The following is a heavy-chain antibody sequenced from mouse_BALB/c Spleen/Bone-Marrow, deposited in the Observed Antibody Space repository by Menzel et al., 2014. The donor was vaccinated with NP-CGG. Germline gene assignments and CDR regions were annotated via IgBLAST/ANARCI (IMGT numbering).Heavy chain of an antibody. CDR3: ARLNYGKPFAY. CDR1: GYTFTSYT. J-gene: IGHJ3*01. Sequence: VKLAESAAELARPGASVKMSCKASGYTFTSYTMHWVKQRPGQGLEWIGYINPSSGYTEYNQKFKDKSTLTADKSSSTAYMQLSSLTSEDSAVYYCARLNYGKPFAYWGQGTLVTVSA. CDR2: INPSSGYT. V-gene: IGHV1-4*02. D-gene: IGHD2-1*01.